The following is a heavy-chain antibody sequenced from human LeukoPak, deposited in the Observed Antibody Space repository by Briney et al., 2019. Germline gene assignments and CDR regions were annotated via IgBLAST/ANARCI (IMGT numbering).Heavy chain of an antibody. D-gene: IGHD3-16*02. CDR2: ISAYNGNT. CDR1: GYTFTSYG. CDR3: ARVFAFGGVIVETDAFDI. Sequence: ASVKVSCKASGYTFTSYGISWVRQAPGQGLEWMGWISAYNGNTNYAQKLQGRVTMTTDTSTSTAYMKLRSLRSDDTAVYYCARVFAFGGVIVETDAFDIWGQGTMVTVSS. V-gene: IGHV1-18*04. J-gene: IGHJ3*02.